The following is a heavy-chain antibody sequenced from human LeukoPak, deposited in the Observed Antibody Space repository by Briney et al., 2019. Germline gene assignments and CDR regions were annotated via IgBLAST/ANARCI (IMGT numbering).Heavy chain of an antibody. Sequence: ASVKVSCMASGYTFTSYYMHWVRQAPGQGLEWMGIVNPSGGSTSYAQKFQGRVTMTRDTSTSTVYMELSSLRSEDTAVYYCARGAQYSSSWYQYFQHWGQGTLVTVSS. CDR3: ARGAQYSSSWYQYFQH. J-gene: IGHJ1*01. CDR1: GYTFTSYY. V-gene: IGHV1-46*01. CDR2: VNPSGGST. D-gene: IGHD6-13*01.